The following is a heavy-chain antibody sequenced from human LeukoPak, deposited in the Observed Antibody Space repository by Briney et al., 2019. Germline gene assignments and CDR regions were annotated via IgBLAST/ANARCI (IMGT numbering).Heavy chain of an antibody. J-gene: IGHJ6*03. V-gene: IGHV4-59*01. CDR3: ARTTEAHSWRTRYYDYYMDV. CDR1: GGSISSYY. Sequence: PSETLSLTCTVSGGSISSYYWSWIRQPPGKGLEWIGYIYYSGSTNYNPSLKSRVTISVDTSKNQFSLKLSSVTVADTAVYYCARTTEAHSWRTRYYDYYMDVWGKGTTVTVSS. CDR2: IYYSGST. D-gene: IGHD6-13*01.